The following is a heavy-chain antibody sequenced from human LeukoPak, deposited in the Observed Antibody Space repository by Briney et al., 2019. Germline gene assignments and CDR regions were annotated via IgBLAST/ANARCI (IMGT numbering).Heavy chain of an antibody. D-gene: IGHD6-6*01. J-gene: IGHJ6*03. V-gene: IGHV1-69*15. CDR3: ARFGALFGSSSKYYYMDV. CDR1: VGTFSNYA. CDR2: IIPIFGTA. Sequence: SVKVSCKASVGTFSNYAISWVRQAPGQGLEWMARIIPIFGTANYAQKFQGRVTITADESTSTAYMELSSLRSEDTAVYYCARFGALFGSSSKYYYMDVWGKGTTVTVSS.